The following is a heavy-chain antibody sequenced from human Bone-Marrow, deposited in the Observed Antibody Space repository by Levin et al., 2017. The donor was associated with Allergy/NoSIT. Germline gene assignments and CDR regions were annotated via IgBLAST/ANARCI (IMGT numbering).Heavy chain of an antibody. CDR1: GGSISSGGYS. J-gene: IGHJ4*02. Sequence: SETLSLTCAVSGGSISSGGYSWSWIRQPPGKGLEWIGYIYHSGSTYYNPSLKSRVTISVDRSKNQFSLKLSSVTAADTAVYYCARSSTSQGYFDYWGQGTLVTVSS. CDR3: ARSSTSQGYFDY. V-gene: IGHV4-30-2*01. CDR2: IYHSGST. D-gene: IGHD2-2*01.